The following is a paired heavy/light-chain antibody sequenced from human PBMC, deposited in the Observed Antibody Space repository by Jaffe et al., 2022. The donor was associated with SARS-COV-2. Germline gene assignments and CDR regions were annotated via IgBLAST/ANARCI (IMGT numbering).Heavy chain of an antibody. V-gene: IGHV5-51*01. J-gene: IGHJ4*02. D-gene: IGHD3-10*01. CDR1: EYSFTNYW. CDR2: IYPGDSNT. Sequence: EVQVVQSGAEVKKPGESLKISCKASEYSFTNYWIGWVRQMPGKGLEWMGFIYPGDSNTRYGPSFQGQVTISADKSISTAYLQWSSLKASDTAIYYCARISRAYGPFDYWGQGTLVTVSS. CDR3: ARISRAYGPFDY.
Light chain of an antibody. CDR3: QQSSSAMWT. Sequence: IQLTQSPSSLSASVGDRVTITCRASQSISTYLNWYQQKPGKAPKLLIYAASSLQSGVPSRFSGSGSVTDFTLTISSLQPEDFATYYCQQSSSAMWTFGQGTEVEIK. J-gene: IGKJ1*01. CDR1: QSISTY. V-gene: IGKV1-39*01. CDR2: AAS.